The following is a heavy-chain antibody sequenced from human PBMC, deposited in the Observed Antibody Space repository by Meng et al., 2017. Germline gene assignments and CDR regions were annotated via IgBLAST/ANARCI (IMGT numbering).Heavy chain of an antibody. CDR2: IYHSGST. J-gene: IGHJ5*02. CDR3: ARGRMVRGVIKSSWFDP. D-gene: IGHD3-10*01. CDR1: GGSISSSNW. V-gene: IGHV4-4*02. Sequence: SETLSLTCAVSGGSISSSNWWSWVRQPPGKGPEWIGEIYHSGSTNYNPSLKSRVTISVDTSKNQFSLKLSSVTAADTAVYYCARGRMVRGVIKSSWFDPWGQGTLVTVSS.